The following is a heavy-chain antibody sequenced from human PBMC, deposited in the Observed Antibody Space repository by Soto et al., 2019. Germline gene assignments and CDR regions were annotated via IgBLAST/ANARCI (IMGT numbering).Heavy chain of an antibody. Sequence: SETLSLTCTVSGGSISSGDYYWSWIRQPPGKGLEWIGYIYYSGSTYYNPSLKSRVTISVDTSKNQFSLKLSSVTAADTAVYYCARDLNYYDSSGYLDYWGQGTLVTVSS. CDR2: IYYSGST. J-gene: IGHJ4*02. D-gene: IGHD3-22*01. CDR1: GGSISSGDYY. CDR3: ARDLNYYDSSGYLDY. V-gene: IGHV4-30-4*01.